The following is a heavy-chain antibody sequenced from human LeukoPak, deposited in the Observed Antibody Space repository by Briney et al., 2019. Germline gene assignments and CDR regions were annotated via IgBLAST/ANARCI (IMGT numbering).Heavy chain of an antibody. CDR3: ARIFDS. CDR2: IFYAGKT. V-gene: IGHV4-59*12. Sequence: KPSETLSLTCTVSGGSISSYYWGWIRQPPGKRPEWIGDIFYAGKTNYSPSLKSRATISLDTSKSQFSLKLTSMTAADTAVYYCARIFDSWGQGVLVTVSS. J-gene: IGHJ4*02. CDR1: GGSISSYY.